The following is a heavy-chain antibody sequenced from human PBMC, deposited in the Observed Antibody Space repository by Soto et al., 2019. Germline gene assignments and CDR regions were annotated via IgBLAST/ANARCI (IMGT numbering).Heavy chain of an antibody. J-gene: IGHJ6*02. V-gene: IGHV4-59*08. CDR2: ISKSGFT. CDR3: ATQGFGKLHGLVEV. Sequence: QAQLQTSGPGLVKPSETLSLTCTVSSVSINSFTNHYCSWIRQPPGKGLEWVGYISKSGFTRYNPSLSSQVTLSVDTSKNQFSLKLSSVTAADTALYFCATQGFGKLHGLVEVWGQGTTVTVSS. CDR1: SVSINSFTNHY. D-gene: IGHD3-10*01.